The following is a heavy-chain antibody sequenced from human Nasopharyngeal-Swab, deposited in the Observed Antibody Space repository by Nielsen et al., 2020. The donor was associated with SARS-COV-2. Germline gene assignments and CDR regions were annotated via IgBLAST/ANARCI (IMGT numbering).Heavy chain of an antibody. Sequence: ASVKVSCKASGYTFTSYYMHWVRQAPGQGLEWMGIINPSGGSTSYAQKFQGRVTMTRDTSTSTVYMELSSLRSEDTAVYYCAREFIAAAGNTHGMDVWGKGTTVTVSS. D-gene: IGHD6-13*01. V-gene: IGHV1-46*01. CDR3: AREFIAAAGNTHGMDV. CDR2: INPSGGST. CDR1: GYTFTSYY. J-gene: IGHJ6*04.